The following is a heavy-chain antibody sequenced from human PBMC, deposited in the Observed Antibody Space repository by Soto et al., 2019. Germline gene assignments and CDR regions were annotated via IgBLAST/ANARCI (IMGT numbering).Heavy chain of an antibody. V-gene: IGHV3-30*18. Sequence: GGSLRLSCAASGFTFSSYGMHWVRQAPGKGLEWVAVISYDGSNKYYADSVKGRFTISRDNSKNTLYLQMNSLRAEDTAVYYCAKDYYDSSGYYYGTLDYWGQGTLVTVSS. CDR3: AKDYYDSSGYYYGTLDY. CDR2: ISYDGSNK. CDR1: GFTFSSYG. D-gene: IGHD3-22*01. J-gene: IGHJ4*02.